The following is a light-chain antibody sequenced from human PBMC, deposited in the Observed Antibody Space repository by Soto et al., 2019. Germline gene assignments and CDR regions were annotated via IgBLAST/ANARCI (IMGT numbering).Light chain of an antibody. CDR1: QSVSTY. J-gene: IGKJ4*01. CDR3: QPYNNWPLT. CDR2: GAS. V-gene: IGKV3D-15*01. Sequence: EIVLTQSPDTLSLSPGERATLSCRASQSVSTYLAWYQQKPGQAPRLLIYGASSRATGIPDRFSGSRSGAEFTLTINSLQSEDFAVYYCQPYNNWPLTFGGGTKVDIK.